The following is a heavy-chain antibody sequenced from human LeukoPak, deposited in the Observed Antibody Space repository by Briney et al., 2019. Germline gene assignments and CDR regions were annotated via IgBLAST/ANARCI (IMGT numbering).Heavy chain of an antibody. V-gene: IGHV3-21*01. D-gene: IGHD3-22*01. CDR1: GFTFSSYS. J-gene: IGHJ4*02. CDR2: ISSSSSYI. CDR3: ARGGIYYDGSGWDY. Sequence: PGGSLRLSCAASGFTFSSYSMNWVRQAPGKGLEWVSSISSSSSYIYYADSVKGRFTTSRDNAKNSLYLQMNSLRAEDTAVYYCARGGIYYDGSGWDYWGQGALVTVSS.